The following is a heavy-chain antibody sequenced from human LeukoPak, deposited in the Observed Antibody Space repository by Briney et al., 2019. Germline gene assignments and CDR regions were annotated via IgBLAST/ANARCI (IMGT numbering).Heavy chain of an antibody. Sequence: PSETLSLTCTVSGDSISSYYWSWIRQSPGEGLEWIGYIHYRGSTNYNPSLKSRVTISVDTSKNQFSLKLSSLTAADTAVYYCARSVLGYSYGLHMDYGGQGTLVTVSS. CDR1: GDSISSYY. D-gene: IGHD5-18*01. CDR3: ARSVLGYSYGLHMDY. V-gene: IGHV4-59*01. J-gene: IGHJ4*02. CDR2: IHYRGST.